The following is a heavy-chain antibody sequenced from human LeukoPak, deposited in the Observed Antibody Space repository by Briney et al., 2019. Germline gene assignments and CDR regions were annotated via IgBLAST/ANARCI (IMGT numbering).Heavy chain of an antibody. Sequence: ASVKVSCKASGYTFTSYDINWVRQATGQGREWMGWMNPNSGNTGYAQKFQGRVTMTRNTSISTAYMELSSLRSEDTAVYYCARSPKTRITIFGVVRYNWFDPWGQGTLVTVSS. CDR1: GYTFTSYD. CDR3: ARSPKTRITIFGVVRYNWFDP. J-gene: IGHJ5*02. CDR2: MNPNSGNT. V-gene: IGHV1-8*01. D-gene: IGHD3-3*01.